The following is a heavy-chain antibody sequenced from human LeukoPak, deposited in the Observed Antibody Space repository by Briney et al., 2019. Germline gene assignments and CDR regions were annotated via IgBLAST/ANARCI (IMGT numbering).Heavy chain of an antibody. CDR2: ISSSSGTI. J-gene: IGHJ3*02. Sequence: GGSLRLSCAASGFTFSSYAMKWVRQAPGKGLEWVSYISSSSGTIYYADSVKGRFTISRDNSKNTLYLQMNSLRAEDTAVYYCARDRADAFDIWGQGTMVTVSS. D-gene: IGHD3-10*01. CDR3: ARDRADAFDI. CDR1: GFTFSSYA. V-gene: IGHV3-48*01.